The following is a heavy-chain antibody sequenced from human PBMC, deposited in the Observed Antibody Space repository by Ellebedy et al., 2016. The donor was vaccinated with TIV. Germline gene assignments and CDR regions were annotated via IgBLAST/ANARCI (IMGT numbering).Heavy chain of an antibody. V-gene: IGHV3-23*01. J-gene: IGHJ4*02. CDR2: ISGSGDK. D-gene: IGHD5-18*01. CDR3: AKDSLGYAGLFDY. CDR1: GFTFSSYA. Sequence: GGSLRLXXAASGFTFSSYAMSWVRQAPGKGLEWVSTISGSGDKCYSDSVKGRFTISRDSSKNTLFLQINSLRAEDTAVYFCAKDSLGYAGLFDYWGQGTLVTVSS.